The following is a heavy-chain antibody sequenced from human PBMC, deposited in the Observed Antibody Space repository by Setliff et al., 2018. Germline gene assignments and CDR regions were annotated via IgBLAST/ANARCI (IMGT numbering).Heavy chain of an antibody. D-gene: IGHD3-16*02. CDR1: GDSISGAKYY. CDR3: ARYDYVWGSYHLNCFDP. Sequence: SETLSLTCTVSGDSISGAKYYWSWIRQSAGKGLECIGRIYTDGSTKYNPSLNSRVALSIDTSKNQFSLRLSSVTAADTAVYYCARYDYVWGSYHLNCFDPWGQGTLVTV. V-gene: IGHV4-61*02. J-gene: IGHJ5*02. CDR2: IYTDGST.